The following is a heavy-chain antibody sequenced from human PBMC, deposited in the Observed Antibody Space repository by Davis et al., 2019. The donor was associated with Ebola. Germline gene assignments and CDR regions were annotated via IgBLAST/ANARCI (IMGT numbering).Heavy chain of an antibody. Sequence: GESLKISCTASGLAFGDYAMTWVRQAPGQGLEWVSAISGSGGSTYYADSVKGRFTISRDNSKKTLYLQMNSLRAEDTAVYYCAKSGLSFGVVKYHYGMDVWGKGTTVTVSS. J-gene: IGHJ6*04. CDR2: ISGSGGST. V-gene: IGHV3-23*01. CDR1: GLAFGDYA. CDR3: AKSGLSFGVVKYHYGMDV. D-gene: IGHD3-3*01.